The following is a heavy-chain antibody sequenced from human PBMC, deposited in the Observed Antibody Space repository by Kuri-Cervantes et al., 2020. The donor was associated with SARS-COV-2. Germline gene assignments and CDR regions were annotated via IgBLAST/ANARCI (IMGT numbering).Heavy chain of an antibody. CDR3: ARGRSDSRGWWLPGI. CDR1: GGSFRGYN. CDR2: INHSGST. V-gene: IGHV4-34*01. J-gene: IGHJ4*02. Sequence: SQTLSLTSAHYGGSFRGYNWCWIRQPPGKGLEWIGEINHSGSTNYNPSLKSRVTISVDTSKNQFSLKLSSVTAADTAVYYCARGRSDSRGWWLPGIWGQGTLVTVSS. D-gene: IGHD5-12*01.